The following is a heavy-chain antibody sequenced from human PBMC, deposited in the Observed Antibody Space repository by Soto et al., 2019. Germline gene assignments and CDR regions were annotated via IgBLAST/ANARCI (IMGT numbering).Heavy chain of an antibody. Sequence: QVQLVQSGAEVKKPGSSVKVSCKASGGTFSSYAISWVRQSPGQGLEWMGGIIPIFGTANYAQKFKSRVTINADESTSTAYMELSSLRSEDTSVYYCARGGVGPVTPEYWGQGPLVTVSS. CDR1: GGTFSSYA. V-gene: IGHV1-69*01. J-gene: IGHJ4*02. CDR2: IIPIFGTA. D-gene: IGHD1-26*01. CDR3: ARGGVGPVTPEY.